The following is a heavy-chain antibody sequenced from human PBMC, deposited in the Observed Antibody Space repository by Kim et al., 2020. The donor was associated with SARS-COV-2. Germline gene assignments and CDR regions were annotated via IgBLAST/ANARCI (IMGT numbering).Heavy chain of an antibody. J-gene: IGHJ4*02. V-gene: IGHV3-30-3*01. CDR2: ISYDGSNK. Sequence: GGSLRLSCAASGFTFSSYAMHWVRQAPGKGLEWVAVISYDGSNKYYADSVKGRFTISRDNSKNTLYLQMNSLRAEDTAVYYCARESRGDFDYWGQGTLVTVSS. CDR3: ARESRGDFDY. CDR1: GFTFSSYA. D-gene: IGHD2-2*01.